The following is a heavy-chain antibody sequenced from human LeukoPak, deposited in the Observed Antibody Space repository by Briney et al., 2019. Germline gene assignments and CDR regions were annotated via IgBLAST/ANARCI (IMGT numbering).Heavy chain of an antibody. CDR2: IKQDGSEK. D-gene: IGHD1-26*01. V-gene: IGHV3-7*01. Sequence: GGSLRLSCAASGFTFSSYSMNWVRQAPGKGLEWVANIKQDGSEKYYVDSVKGRFTISRDNAKNSLYLQMNSLRAEDTAVYYCATSGSYFPFGYWGQGTLVTVS. CDR3: ATSGSYFPFGY. J-gene: IGHJ4*02. CDR1: GFTFSSYS.